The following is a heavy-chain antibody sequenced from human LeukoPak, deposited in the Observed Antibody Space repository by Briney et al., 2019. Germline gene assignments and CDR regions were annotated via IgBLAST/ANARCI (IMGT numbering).Heavy chain of an antibody. V-gene: IGHV3-66*01. J-gene: IGHJ4*02. CDR1: GFTVSSKY. CDR3: AKGPYSGSYFGRDY. Sequence: GGSLRLSCAASGFTVSSKYMNWVRQAPGKGLEWVSVIYTDGSTYYADSVRARFSISRDDSKNTLSLQMNSLRAEDTAVYYCAKGPYSGSYFGRDYWGQGTLVTVSS. D-gene: IGHD1-26*01. CDR2: IYTDGST.